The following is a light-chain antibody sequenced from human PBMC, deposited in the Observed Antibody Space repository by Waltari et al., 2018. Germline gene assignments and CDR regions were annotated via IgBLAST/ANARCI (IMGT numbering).Light chain of an antibody. V-gene: IGLV8-61*01. Sequence: QTVVTQEPSLSVSPGGTVTLTCALSSGSLSRTYYASRYHQSPGQTPPTLVYKANIRACGVPARFSGSVLGNKAVLIITGAQAEDESTYYCLLYMGSGIWVFGGGTKLTVL. J-gene: IGLJ3*02. CDR3: LLYMGSGIWV. CDR1: SGSLSRTYY. CDR2: KAN.